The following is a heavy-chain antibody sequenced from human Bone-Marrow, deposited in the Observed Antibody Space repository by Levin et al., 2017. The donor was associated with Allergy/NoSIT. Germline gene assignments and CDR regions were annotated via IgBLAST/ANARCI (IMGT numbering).Heavy chain of an antibody. Sequence: SETLSLTCTVSGGSVNSDNYYWSWVRQPPGRGLEWVGYVYYTASTNYNASLKSRVTISLDTSKNQFSLRLRSVTAADTAVYYCARDAIKLAALDYWGQGTLVTVSS. CDR1: GGSVNSDNYY. CDR3: ARDAIKLAALDY. D-gene: IGHD1-1*01. J-gene: IGHJ4*02. V-gene: IGHV4-61*01. CDR2: VYYTAST.